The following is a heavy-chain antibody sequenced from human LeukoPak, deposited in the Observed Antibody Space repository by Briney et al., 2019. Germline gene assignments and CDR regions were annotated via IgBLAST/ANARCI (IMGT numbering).Heavy chain of an antibody. D-gene: IGHD4-17*01. V-gene: IGHV4-59*01. CDR2: IFYSGST. CDR3: ARADGDYADFDY. CDR1: GGSISTYY. Sequence: SETLSLTCTVSGGSISTYYWSWIRQPPGKGLEWIGYIFYSGSTNHNPSLKSRVTISVDTSKNQFSLKLSSVTAADTAVYYCARADGDYADFDYWGQGTLVTVSS. J-gene: IGHJ4*02.